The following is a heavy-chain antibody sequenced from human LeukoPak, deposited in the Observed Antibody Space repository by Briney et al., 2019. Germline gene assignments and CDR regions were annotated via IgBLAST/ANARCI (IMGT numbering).Heavy chain of an antibody. V-gene: IGHV3-53*01. CDR3: ARGGYSSGWYRD. CDR1: GFTVSTNY. D-gene: IGHD6-19*01. J-gene: IGHJ4*02. Sequence: HPGGSLRLSCAASGFTVSTNYMNCVRQAPGKGLEWVSVVYSSGTTYYADSVKGRFTISRDNSKNTLYLQMNSLRAEDTAVYYCARGGYSSGWYRDWGQGTLVTVSS. CDR2: VYSSGTT.